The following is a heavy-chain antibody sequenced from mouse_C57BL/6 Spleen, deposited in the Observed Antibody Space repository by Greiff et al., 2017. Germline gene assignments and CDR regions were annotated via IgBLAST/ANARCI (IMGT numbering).Heavy chain of an antibody. D-gene: IGHD2-12*01. J-gene: IGHJ3*01. CDR2: IWSGGST. CDR1: GFSLTGYG. V-gene: IGHV2-2*01. Sequence: VQLQQSGPGLVQPSQSLSITCTASGFSLTGYGVHWVRQSPGKGLEWLGVIWSGGSTDYNAAFIYRLSISKDNSKSQVFFKMNSLQSDDTAIYFCARGCVYVGAWFAYWGQGTLVTVSA. CDR3: ARGCVYVGAWFAY.